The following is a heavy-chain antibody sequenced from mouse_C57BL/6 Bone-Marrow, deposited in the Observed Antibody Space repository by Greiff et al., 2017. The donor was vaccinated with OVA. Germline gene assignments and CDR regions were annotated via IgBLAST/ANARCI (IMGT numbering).Heavy chain of an antibody. V-gene: IGHV1-55*01. D-gene: IGHD1-1*01. CDR1: GYTFTSYW. CDR3: ARWGVITTVVAPYYAMDY. J-gene: IGHJ4*01. Sequence: QVQLQQPGAELVKPGASVKMSCKASGYTFTSYWITWVKQRPGQGLEWIGDIYPGSGSTNYNEKFKSKATLTVDTSSSTSYMQLSSLTSEDSAVYYCARWGVITTVVAPYYAMDYWGQGTSVTVSS. CDR2: IYPGSGST.